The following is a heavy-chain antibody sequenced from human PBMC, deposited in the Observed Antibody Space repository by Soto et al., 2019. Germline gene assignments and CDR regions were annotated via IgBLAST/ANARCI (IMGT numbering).Heavy chain of an antibody. V-gene: IGHV4-4*02. D-gene: IGHD3-10*01. Sequence: PSETLSLTCAVSGDSITNNNWWTWVRQSPGKGLEWIGEMHHSGSTDYNPSLRSRVTISVDKSKNQFSLNLSSVTAADSAVYYCARTSGGTYSFDPWGQGTLVTVS. CDR1: GDSITNNNW. CDR3: ARTSGGTYSFDP. CDR2: MHHSGST. J-gene: IGHJ5*02.